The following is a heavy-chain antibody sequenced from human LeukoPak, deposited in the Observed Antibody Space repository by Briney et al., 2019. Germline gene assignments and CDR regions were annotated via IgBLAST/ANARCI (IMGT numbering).Heavy chain of an antibody. V-gene: IGHV4-34*01. CDR1: GGSFSGYY. J-gene: IGHJ4*02. CDR3: ARGQPRAAVAGTLRH. CDR2: INHSGST. Sequence: SETLSLTCAVYGGSFSGYYWSWIRQPPEKGLEWIGEINHSGSTNYNPSLKSRVTISVDTSKNQFSLKLSSVTAADTAVYYCARGQPRAAVAGTLRHWGQGTLVTVSS. D-gene: IGHD6-19*01.